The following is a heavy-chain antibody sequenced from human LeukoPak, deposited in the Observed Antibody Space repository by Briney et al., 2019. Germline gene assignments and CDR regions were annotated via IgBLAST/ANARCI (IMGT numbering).Heavy chain of an antibody. J-gene: IGHJ3*02. Sequence: PSETLSLTCTVFGGSISSSNYYWGWIRQPPGKGLEWVGNIYYRGSTYYNPSLKSRITISVDTSKNQFSLRLSSVTAADTAVYYCAREGVVGATFWSRDAFDIWGQGTMVTVSS. CDR1: GGSISSSNYY. CDR3: AREGVVGATFWSRDAFDI. CDR2: IYYRGST. D-gene: IGHD1-26*01. V-gene: IGHV4-39*07.